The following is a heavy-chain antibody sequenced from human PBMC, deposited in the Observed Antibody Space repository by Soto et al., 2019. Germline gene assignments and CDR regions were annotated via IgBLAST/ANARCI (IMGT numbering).Heavy chain of an antibody. CDR3: ARVQRITMLRGVILYFDY. D-gene: IGHD3-10*01. V-gene: IGHV4-59*01. J-gene: IGHJ4*02. Sequence: QVQLQESGPGLVKPSETLSLTCTVSGGSISSYYWSWIRQPPGKGLEWIGYIYYSGSTNYNPSLKSRVTISVDTSKNQFSLKLSSVTAADTAVYYCARVQRITMLRGVILYFDYWGQGTLVTVSS. CDR2: IYYSGST. CDR1: GGSISSYY.